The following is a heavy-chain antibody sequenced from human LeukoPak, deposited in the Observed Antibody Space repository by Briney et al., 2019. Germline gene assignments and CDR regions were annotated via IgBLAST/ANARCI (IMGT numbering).Heavy chain of an antibody. CDR1: GGSFSGYY. CDR2: INHSGNT. V-gene: IGHV4-34*01. D-gene: IGHD3-16*02. Sequence: SETLSLTCGVSGGSFSGYYWNWIRQSPEKGLEWVGEINHSGNTRYNPSLRSRITMSVDTSRNHFSLKLSSVPAADTAVYFCAREIIWGTYRRLYYFDTWGQGTLVTVSS. CDR3: AREIIWGTYRRLYYFDT. J-gene: IGHJ4*02.